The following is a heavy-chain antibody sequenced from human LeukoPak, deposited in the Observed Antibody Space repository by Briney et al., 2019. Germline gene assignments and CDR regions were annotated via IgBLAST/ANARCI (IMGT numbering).Heavy chain of an antibody. CDR1: GFTFSSYN. CDR3: ARFEFGAFDI. J-gene: IGHJ3*02. Sequence: GWSLRLSCAASGFTFSSYNLNWVRQAPAKGLEWVSSISSSSSYIYYADSVKGRFTISRDNAKNSVYLQMKSLRAEDTAVYYCARFEFGAFDIWGQGTMVTVSS. CDR2: ISSSSSYI. D-gene: IGHD3-10*01. V-gene: IGHV3-21*01.